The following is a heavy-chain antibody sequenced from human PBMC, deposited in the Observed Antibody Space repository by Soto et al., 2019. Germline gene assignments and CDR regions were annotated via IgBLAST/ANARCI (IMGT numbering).Heavy chain of an antibody. CDR2: IIPILGIA. D-gene: IGHD3-10*01. J-gene: IGHJ5*02. CDR3: ARDGSSRFGELLLGSWLDP. CDR1: GGTFSSYT. V-gene: IGHV1-69*04. Sequence: GASVKVSCKASGGTFSSYTISWVRQAPGQGLEWMGRIIPILGIANYAQKFQGRVTITADKSTSTAYMELSSLRSEDTAVYYCARDGSSRFGELLLGSWLDPWGQGTLVTVSS.